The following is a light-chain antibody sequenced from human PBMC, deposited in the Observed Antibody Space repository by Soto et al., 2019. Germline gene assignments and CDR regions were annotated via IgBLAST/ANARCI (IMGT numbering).Light chain of an antibody. CDR2: YND. J-gene: IGLJ3*02. V-gene: IGLV1-36*01. Sequence: QSVLTQSPSVSGAPRQSVNISCSGTNSNIGSNAVHWYQQLPGKAPKLLMYYNDMLPSGVSDRFSGSKSGTSASLAISGLQSEDEGDDYCSTWDDRLTAWVFGGGTQLTVL. CDR3: STWDDRLTAWV. CDR1: NSNIGSNA.